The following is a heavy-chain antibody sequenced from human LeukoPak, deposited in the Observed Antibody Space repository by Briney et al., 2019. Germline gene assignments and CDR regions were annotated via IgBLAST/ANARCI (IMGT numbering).Heavy chain of an antibody. CDR3: ARKLMVRGVIITSYFDY. J-gene: IGHJ4*02. Sequence: GGSLRLSCAASGFTFSSYWMSWVRQAPGKGLEWVANIKQDGSEKYYGDSVKGRFTISRDNAKNSLYLQMNSLRAEDTAVYYCARKLMVRGVIITSYFDYWGQGTLVTVSS. CDR2: IKQDGSEK. CDR1: GFTFSSYW. D-gene: IGHD3-10*01. V-gene: IGHV3-7*03.